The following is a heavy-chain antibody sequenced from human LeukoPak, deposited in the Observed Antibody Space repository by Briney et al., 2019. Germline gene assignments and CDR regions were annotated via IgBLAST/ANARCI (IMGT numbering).Heavy chain of an antibody. Sequence: GSQRLSCAASGFTFSSYGMHWVRQPPGKGLEWIGEINHSGSTNYNPSLKSRVTISVDTSKNQFSLKLSSVTAADTAVYYCARGRTYYYDSSGLFDYWGQGTLVTVSS. V-gene: IGHV4-34*01. CDR3: ARGRTYYYDSSGLFDY. CDR1: GFTFSSYG. CDR2: INHSGST. D-gene: IGHD3-22*01. J-gene: IGHJ4*02.